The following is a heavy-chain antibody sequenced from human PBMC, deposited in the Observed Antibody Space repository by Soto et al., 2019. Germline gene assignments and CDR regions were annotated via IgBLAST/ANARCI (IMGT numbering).Heavy chain of an antibody. CDR1: TGSIGSYY. V-gene: IGHV4-59*01. Sequence: QVQLQESGPGLVKPSETLSLTCTVSTGSIGSYYWSWIRQPPGKGLEWIGYIYYSGNTNYNPSLKSRVTISVDTSKNQFSLKMSSVTAADTAVYYCARGRYYDTSGYYLIINYFDYWGQGTLVTVSS. J-gene: IGHJ4*02. CDR2: IYYSGNT. D-gene: IGHD3-22*01. CDR3: ARGRYYDTSGYYLIINYFDY.